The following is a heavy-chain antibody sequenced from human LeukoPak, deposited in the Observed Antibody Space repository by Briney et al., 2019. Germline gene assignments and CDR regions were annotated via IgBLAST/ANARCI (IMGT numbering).Heavy chain of an antibody. D-gene: IGHD1-26*01. Sequence: PGGSLRLSCAASGFTFSSDAMHWVRQAPGKGLEYVSAISSNGGSTYYANSVKGRFTISRDNSKNTLYLQMGSLRAEDMAVYYCARDRWELRNAFDIWGQGTMVTVSS. CDR1: GFTFSSDA. CDR2: ISSNGGST. V-gene: IGHV3-64*01. J-gene: IGHJ3*02. CDR3: ARDRWELRNAFDI.